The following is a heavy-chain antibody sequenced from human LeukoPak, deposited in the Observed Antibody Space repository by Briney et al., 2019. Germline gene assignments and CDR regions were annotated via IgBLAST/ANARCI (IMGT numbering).Heavy chain of an antibody. V-gene: IGHV1-69*04. D-gene: IGHD3-10*01. CDR2: IIPIFGIA. CDR3: ALVRVNYYGMDV. J-gene: IGHJ6*02. Sequence: SVKVSCKASGGTFSSYAISWVRQAPGQGGEWMGRIIPIFGIANYAQKFQGRVTITADKSTSTAYMQLSSLRSEDTAVYYCALVRVNYYGMDVWGQGTTVTVSS. CDR1: GGTFSSYA.